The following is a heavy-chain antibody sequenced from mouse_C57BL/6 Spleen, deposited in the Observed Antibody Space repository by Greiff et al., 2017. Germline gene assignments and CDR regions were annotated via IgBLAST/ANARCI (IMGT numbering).Heavy chain of an antibody. Sequence: VQLQQSGAELVKPRASVKLSCKASGYTFTEYTIHWVKQRSGQGLEWIGWFYPGSGSIKYNEKFKDKATLTADKSSSTVYMELSRLTSEDSAVYFCARHEAFYYGSSYVGYYFDYWGQGTTLTVSS. CDR3: ARHEAFYYGSSYVGYYFDY. D-gene: IGHD1-1*01. CDR2: FYPGSGSI. V-gene: IGHV1-62-2*01. CDR1: GYTFTEYT. J-gene: IGHJ2*01.